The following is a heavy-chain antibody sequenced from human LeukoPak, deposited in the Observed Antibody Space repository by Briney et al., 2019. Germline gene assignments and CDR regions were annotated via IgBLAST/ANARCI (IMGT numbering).Heavy chain of an antibody. CDR2: IDPSDSDA. D-gene: IGHD2/OR15-2a*01. J-gene: IGHJ4*02. CDR1: GYPFTASW. CDR3: ARRVGNTWTWHLDY. V-gene: IGHV5-51*01. Sequence: GESLNISCKGSGYPFTASWIARVRQMPGKGLEWMGTIDPSDSDARYSPSFEGQVTLSVDKSINTAYLQWTQLKASDTAMYFCARRVGNTWTWHLDYWGQGTLVTVSP.